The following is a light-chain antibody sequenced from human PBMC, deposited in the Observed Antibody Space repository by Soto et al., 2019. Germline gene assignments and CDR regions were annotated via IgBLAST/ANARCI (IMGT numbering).Light chain of an antibody. Sequence: QPASVSGSPGQSITISCTGTSSDFASYNYVSWYQQHPGKAPKLMIYEVSNRPSGVSNRFSGSKSGNTASLTISRLQAEDEADYYCSSYATSSAVLFGGGTKLTVL. CDR1: SSDFASYNY. J-gene: IGLJ2*01. V-gene: IGLV2-14*01. CDR3: SSYATSSAVL. CDR2: EVS.